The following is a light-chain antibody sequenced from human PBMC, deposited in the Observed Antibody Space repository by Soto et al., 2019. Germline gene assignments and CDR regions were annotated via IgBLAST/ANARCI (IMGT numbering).Light chain of an antibody. CDR1: HSVTTH. CDR3: QQRSDSIT. Sequence: EIVLTQSPDTLPLSPGERATLSCWASHSVTTHLAWFQQRPGQTPRLLIYDASTRAPGIPARLSGRGSGADFTLTISSLEPGDFAVYYCQQRSDSITFGQGTRLENK. V-gene: IGKV3-11*01. CDR2: DAS. J-gene: IGKJ5*01.